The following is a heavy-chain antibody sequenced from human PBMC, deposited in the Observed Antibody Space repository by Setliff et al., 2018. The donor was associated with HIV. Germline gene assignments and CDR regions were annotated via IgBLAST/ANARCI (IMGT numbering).Heavy chain of an antibody. CDR1: GGTVNNYI. CDR3: ARRVPPIPSGDLDY. Sequence: SVKVSCKVSGGTVNNYIISWVRQAPGQGLEWMGNLIPMLDMANYAQNFQGRITITTDESTNTAYMELGSLRSDDTAVYYCARRVPPIPSGDLDYWGQGTLVTVSS. D-gene: IGHD4-17*01. J-gene: IGHJ4*02. CDR2: LIPMLDMA. V-gene: IGHV1-69*02.